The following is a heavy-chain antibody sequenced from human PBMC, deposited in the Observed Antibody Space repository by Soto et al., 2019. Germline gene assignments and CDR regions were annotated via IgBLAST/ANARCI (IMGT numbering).Heavy chain of an antibody. CDR3: ARAPRYFDILTGSYYFDY. D-gene: IGHD3-9*01. Sequence: SETLSLTCTVSGGSITSGGYYWSWIRQHPGKGLEWIGYIDYSGSTDYNPSLKSRVTISVDTSKNLFSLKVSSVTAADTAVYYCARAPRYFDILTGSYYFDYWGQGTLVTVSS. CDR2: IDYSGST. V-gene: IGHV4-31*03. J-gene: IGHJ4*02. CDR1: GGSITSGGYY.